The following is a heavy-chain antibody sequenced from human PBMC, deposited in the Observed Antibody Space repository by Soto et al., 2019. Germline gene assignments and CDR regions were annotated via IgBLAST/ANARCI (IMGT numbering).Heavy chain of an antibody. CDR2: YNPSIVYG. V-gene: IGHV1-18*04. D-gene: IGHD4-4*01. CDR1: GYTFHNYA. J-gene: IGHJ5*02. Sequence: QVQLLQSGAEVKEPGASVKVSCKASGYTFHNYAISWVRQAPGQGLEWMGWYNPSIVYGQSAKNFQGRVSMTTDTSTNTAYMELKSLRSDDTATYYCARNSNDPYGWLDPWGQGTLVTVSS. CDR3: ARNSNDPYGWLDP.